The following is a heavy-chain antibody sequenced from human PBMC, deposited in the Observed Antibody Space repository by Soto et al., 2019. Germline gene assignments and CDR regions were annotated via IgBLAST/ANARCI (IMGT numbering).Heavy chain of an antibody. J-gene: IGHJ4*02. CDR3: ARGGGFCGADCYKGGIDY. V-gene: IGHV3-30-3*01. D-gene: IGHD2-21*02. CDR1: GFNFSPYT. CDR2: ISYDGGDK. Sequence: SLRLSCAASGFNFSPYTMHWVRQTPGKGLEWVAVISYDGGDKYYADSVRGRFTISRDNSKNTLFLQMNNLRAEDTALYYCARGGGFCGADCYKGGIDYWGQGALVTV.